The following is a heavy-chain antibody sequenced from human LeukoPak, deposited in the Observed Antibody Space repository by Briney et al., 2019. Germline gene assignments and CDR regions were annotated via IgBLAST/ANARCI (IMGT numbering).Heavy chain of an antibody. CDR3: ARPIVATNLNY. CDR2: IKQDGSEK. J-gene: IGHJ4*02. V-gene: IGHV3-7*05. D-gene: IGHD5-12*01. CDR1: GITFSSFW. Sequence: GGSLRLSCAASGITFSSFWMSWVRQAPGKGLEWVANIKQDGSEKYYVDSVKGRFTISRDNAKNSLYLQMNSLRAEDTAVYYCARPIVATNLNYWGQGTLVTVSS.